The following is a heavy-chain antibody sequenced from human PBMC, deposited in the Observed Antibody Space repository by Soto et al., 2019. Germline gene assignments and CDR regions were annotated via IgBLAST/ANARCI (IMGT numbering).Heavy chain of an antibody. D-gene: IGHD3-10*01. V-gene: IGHV4-31*03. CDR2: IYYSGST. Sequence: QVQLQESGPGLVKPSQTLSLTCTVSGGSISSGGYYWSWIRQHPGKGLEWIGYIYYSGSTYYNPSLKSRVTISVDTSKNQFSLKLSSVTAADTAVYYCARGRGYYGSLPTDYWGQGTLVTVSS. CDR3: ARGRGYYGSLPTDY. CDR1: GGSISSGGYY. J-gene: IGHJ4*02.